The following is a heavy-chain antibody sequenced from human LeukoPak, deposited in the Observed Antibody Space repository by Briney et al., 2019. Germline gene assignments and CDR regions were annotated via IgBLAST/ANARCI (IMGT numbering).Heavy chain of an antibody. D-gene: IGHD6-13*01. J-gene: IGHJ6*02. CDR1: GFNFRTFA. V-gene: IGHV3-30*04. CDR3: ARSRLGRASAGKKYYYYGMDV. CDR2: ISYDGTNK. Sequence: GRSLRLSCAASGFNFRTFALYWVRQAPGKGLEWVAVISYDGTNKYYADSVKGRFTISRDNSKNTLYLQMNSPRAEDTAVYYCARSRLGRASAGKKYYYYGMDVWGQGTTVTVSS.